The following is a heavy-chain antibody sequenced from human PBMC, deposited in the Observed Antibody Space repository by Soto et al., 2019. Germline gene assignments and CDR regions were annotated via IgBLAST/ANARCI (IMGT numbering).Heavy chain of an antibody. CDR1: GVSISCYY. CDR2: IYYSGST. V-gene: IGHV4-59*01. J-gene: IGHJ4*02. D-gene: IGHD4-17*01. CDR3: ARPTVTTSTRPFDN. Sequence: SETLSLTCTVSGVSISCYYLSWIRQPPGKGLEWIGYIYYSGSTNYNPSPKSRDTISVDTSKNQFSLKLSPVSAADTSVYYGARPTVTTSTRPFDNWGEGTLATVSS.